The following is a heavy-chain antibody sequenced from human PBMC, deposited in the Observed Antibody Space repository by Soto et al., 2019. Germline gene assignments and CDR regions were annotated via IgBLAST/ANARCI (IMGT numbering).Heavy chain of an antibody. J-gene: IGHJ4*02. CDR1: GGSISSGGYY. CDR2: IYYSGST. CDR3: RRRYGDCFNF. D-gene: IGHD4-17*01. V-gene: IGHV4-31*03. Sequence: SETLSLTCTVSGGSISSGGYYWSWIRQHPGKGLEWIGYIYYSGSTYYNPSLKSRVTISVDTSKNQFSLKLSSVTAADTAVSYCRRRYGDCFNFWGQGTLVTVSS.